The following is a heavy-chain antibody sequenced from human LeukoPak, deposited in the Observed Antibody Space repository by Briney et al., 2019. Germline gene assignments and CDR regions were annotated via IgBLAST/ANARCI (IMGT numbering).Heavy chain of an antibody. Sequence: PSETLSLTCSVSGVSINSDTYYWGWIRQPPGKGLEWIGTIYHSGKIYYNPSLKSRVTMSVDTSTNHFSLKLSSVTAADTAVYYCARVDMVRGVITPIYFFDYWGQGTLVTVS. CDR2: IYHSGKI. CDR1: GVSINSDTYY. D-gene: IGHD3-10*01. CDR3: ARVDMVRGVITPIYFFDY. V-gene: IGHV4-39*02. J-gene: IGHJ4*02.